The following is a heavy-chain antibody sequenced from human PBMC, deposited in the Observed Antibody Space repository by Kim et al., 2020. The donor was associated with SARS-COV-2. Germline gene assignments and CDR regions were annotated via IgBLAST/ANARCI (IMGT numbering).Heavy chain of an antibody. CDR1: GGSISSGSYY. D-gene: IGHD5-12*01. CDR2: IYTSGST. J-gene: IGHJ4*02. V-gene: IGHV4-61*02. Sequence: SETLSLTCTVSGGSISSGSYYWSWIRQPAGKGLEWIGRIYTSGSTNYNPSLKSRVTISVDTSKNQFSLKLSSVTAADTAVYYCAAGYSGYDIFRYYFDYWGQRTLVTVSS. CDR3: AAGYSGYDIFRYYFDY.